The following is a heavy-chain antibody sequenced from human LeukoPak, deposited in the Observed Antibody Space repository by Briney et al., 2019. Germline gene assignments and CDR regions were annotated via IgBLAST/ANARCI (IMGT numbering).Heavy chain of an antibody. CDR1: GYTFTGYY. J-gene: IGHJ4*02. CDR2: INPNSGGT. D-gene: IGHD2-2*01. CDR3: AREEGYCSSTTCSPTFDY. Sequence: ASVKVSCKASGYTFTGYYMHWVRQAPGQGLEWMGWINPNSGGTNYAQKFQGRVTMTRDTSITTAYMELSRLRSDDTAVYYCAREEGYCSSTTCSPTFDYWGQGTLVTVSS. V-gene: IGHV1-2*02.